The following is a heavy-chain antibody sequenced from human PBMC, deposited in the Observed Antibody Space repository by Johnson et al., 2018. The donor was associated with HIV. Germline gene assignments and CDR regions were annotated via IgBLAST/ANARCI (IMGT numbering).Heavy chain of an antibody. CDR1: GFTVSRNY. V-gene: IGHV3-66*01. J-gene: IGHJ3*02. CDR2: IYSGGST. Sequence: MQLVESGGGLVQPGGSLRLSCAASGFTVSRNYMSWVRQAPGKGLEWVSVIYSGGSTHFADSVKGRFTISRDNSKNTVYLQMNSLRAEDTALYYCARGRYGRMTTVAAAAFDIWGQGTMVTVSS. CDR3: ARGRYGRMTTVAAAAFDI. D-gene: IGHD4-23*01.